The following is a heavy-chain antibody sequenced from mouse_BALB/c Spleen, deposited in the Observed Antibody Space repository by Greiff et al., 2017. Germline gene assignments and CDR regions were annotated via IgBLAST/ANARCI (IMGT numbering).Heavy chain of an antibody. CDR1: GFTFTDYY. J-gene: IGHJ4*01. V-gene: IGHV7-3*02. Sequence: EVQLVESGGGLVQPGGSLRLSCATSGFTFTDYYMSWVRQPPGKALEWLGFIRNKANGYTTEYSASVKGRFTISRDNSQSILYLQMNTLRAEDSATYYCARDEALYYYAMDYWGQGTSVTVSS. CDR3: ARDEALYYYAMDY. CDR2: IRNKANGYTT.